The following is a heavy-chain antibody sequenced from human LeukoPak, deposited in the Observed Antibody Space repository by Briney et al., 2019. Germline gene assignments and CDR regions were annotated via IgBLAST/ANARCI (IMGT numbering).Heavy chain of an antibody. CDR2: IYTSGST. V-gene: IGHV4-61*02. J-gene: IGHJ5*02. D-gene: IGHD2-15*01. Sequence: SQTLSLTCTVSGGSIGSGGYYWSWIRQPAGKGLEWIGRIYTSGSTNYNPSLKSRVTISVDTSKNQFSLKLSSVTAADTAVYYCARDGGREPWGQGSLVTVSS. CDR3: ARDGGREP. CDR1: GGSIGSGGYY.